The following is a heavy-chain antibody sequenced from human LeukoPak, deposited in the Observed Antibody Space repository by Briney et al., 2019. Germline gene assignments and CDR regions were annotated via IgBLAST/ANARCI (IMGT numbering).Heavy chain of an antibody. D-gene: IGHD2-15*01. CDR2: ISQSGST. CDR1: GESFSGYY. V-gene: IGHV4-34*01. CDR3: ARGRYCSGGSCYYY. J-gene: IGHJ4*02. Sequence: PSETLSLTCAVSGESFSGYYWTWIRQPPGKGLEWIGEISQSGSTNYNPSLKSRVTMSVDTSKKQLSLKLNSVTAADTAVYYCARGRYCSGGSCYYYWGQGTLVTVSS.